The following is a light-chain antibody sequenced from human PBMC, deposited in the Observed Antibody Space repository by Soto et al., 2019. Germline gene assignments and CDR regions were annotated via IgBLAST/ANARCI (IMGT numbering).Light chain of an antibody. CDR3: QQYGSSSGT. Sequence: EIVLTQSPGTLSLSPGERATLSCRASQSVSSSYLAWYQQKPGQAPRLLIYGASSRATGIPDRFSGSGSGTDFPLTISRLEPEAFAVYYCQQYGSSSGTFVQGNKVEIK. J-gene: IGKJ1*01. CDR1: QSVSSSY. CDR2: GAS. V-gene: IGKV3-20*01.